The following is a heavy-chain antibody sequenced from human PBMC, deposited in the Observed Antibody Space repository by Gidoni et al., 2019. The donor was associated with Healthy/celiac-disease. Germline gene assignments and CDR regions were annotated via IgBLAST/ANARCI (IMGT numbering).Heavy chain of an antibody. V-gene: IGHV3-33*01. CDR1: GFTFSSYG. D-gene: IGHD2-8*01. CDR3: ARDGVAPYYYGMDV. J-gene: IGHJ6*02. Sequence: QVQLVESGGGVVQPGRSLRLSCAASGFTFSSYGMHWVRQAPGKGLEWVAVIWYDGSNKYYADSVKGRFTISRDNSKNTLYLQMNSLRAEDTAVYYCARDGVAPYYYGMDVWGQGTTVTVSS. CDR2: IWYDGSNK.